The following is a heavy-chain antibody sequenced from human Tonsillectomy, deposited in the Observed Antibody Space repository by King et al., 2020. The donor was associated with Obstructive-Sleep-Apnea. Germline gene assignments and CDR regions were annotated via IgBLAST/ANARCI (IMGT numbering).Heavy chain of an antibody. J-gene: IGHJ6*02. CDR2: ISAYNGNT. CDR1: GYTFTSYG. D-gene: IGHD2-15*01. CDR3: ARDFNYCSGGSCPDYYYYGMDV. Sequence: VQLVESGAEVKKPGASVKVSCKASGYTFTSYGISWVRQAPGQGLEWMGWISAYNGNTNYAQKLQGRVTMTTDTSTSTAYMELRSLRSDDTAVYYCARDFNYCSGGSCPDYYYYGMDVWGQGTTVTVSS. V-gene: IGHV1-18*01.